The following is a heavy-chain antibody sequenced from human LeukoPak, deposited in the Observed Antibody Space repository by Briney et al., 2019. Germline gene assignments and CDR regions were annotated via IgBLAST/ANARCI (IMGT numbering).Heavy chain of an antibody. CDR2: SACGGTT. CDR1: GFTFSSYA. CDR3: AKEPREYCSSTSCPNWIDP. D-gene: IGHD2-2*01. V-gene: IGHV3-23*01. Sequence: GGSLRLSCAASGFTFSSYAVSWVRQAPGKGLEWVSASACGGTTYYADSVKGRFTISRDNSKNTLYLQMSSLRAEDTAVYYCAKEPREYCSSTSCPNWIDPWGQGTLVTVSS. J-gene: IGHJ5*02.